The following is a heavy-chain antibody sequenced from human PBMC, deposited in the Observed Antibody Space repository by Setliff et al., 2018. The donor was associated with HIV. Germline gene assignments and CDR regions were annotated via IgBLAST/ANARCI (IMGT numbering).Heavy chain of an antibody. D-gene: IGHD1-26*01. CDR2: INWDSATV. J-gene: IGHJ4*02. Sequence: PGGSLRLSCAASGFPFDDYAMHWVRQAPGKGLEWVAGINWDSATVAYADPVKGRFTISRDNAKNSLDLQMNSLRAEDTGIYYCASSDGSGSYPFDYWGQGTLVTVSS. CDR1: GFPFDDYA. CDR3: ASSDGSGSYPFDY. V-gene: IGHV3-9*01.